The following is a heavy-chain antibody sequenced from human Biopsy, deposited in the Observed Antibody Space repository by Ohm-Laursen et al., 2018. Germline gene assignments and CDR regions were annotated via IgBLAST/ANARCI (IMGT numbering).Heavy chain of an antibody. CDR3: ARDSGDGSGNYGGCFDP. J-gene: IGHJ5*02. CDR2: MNPDSGGT. D-gene: IGHD3-10*01. CDR1: GHTLTGHY. V-gene: IGHV1-2*02. Sequence: SSVKVSCKASGHTLTGHYMHWVRQAPGQGPEWMGWMNPDSGGTKYAQKFQGRVTMTRDTSISTAYMELSSLRSDDTAVYYCARDSGDGSGNYGGCFDPWGQGSLVTVSS.